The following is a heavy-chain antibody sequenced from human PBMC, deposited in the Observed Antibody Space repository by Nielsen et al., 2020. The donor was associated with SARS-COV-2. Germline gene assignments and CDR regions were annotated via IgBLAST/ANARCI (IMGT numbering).Heavy chain of an antibody. J-gene: IGHJ4*02. CDR1: GFTFDDYA. Sequence: SLKISCAASGFTFDDYAMHWVRQAPRKGLEWVSGISWNSGSMGYADSVKGRFTISRDNAKNSLYLQMNSLRAEDTALYYCAKDYYDSSGSFFDYWGQGTLVTVSS. CDR2: ISWNSGSM. CDR3: AKDYYDSSGSFFDY. D-gene: IGHD3-22*01. V-gene: IGHV3-9*01.